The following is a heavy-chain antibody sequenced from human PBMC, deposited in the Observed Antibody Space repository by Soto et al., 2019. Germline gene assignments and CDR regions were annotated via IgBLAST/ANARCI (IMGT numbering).Heavy chain of an antibody. CDR2: IYSDENA. V-gene: IGHV3-53*01. CDR3: ARDLDAFDT. CDR1: GVTVTSNY. Sequence: EVQLVQSGGGLVQPGGSLRLSCAGYGVTVTSNYMNWVRQAPGKGLEWVSVIYSDENAYYADTVAGRFTISRDNSKNTLYLQMNSLRVEDTAVYYCARDLDAFDTWGQGTTVIVSS. J-gene: IGHJ3*02.